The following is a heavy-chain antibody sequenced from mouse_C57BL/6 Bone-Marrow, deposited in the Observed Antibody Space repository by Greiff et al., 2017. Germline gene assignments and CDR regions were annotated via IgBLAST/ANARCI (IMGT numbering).Heavy chain of an antibody. V-gene: IGHV5-6*01. J-gene: IGHJ2*01. CDR3: ARRPLYYSIWGFDY. CDR2: ISSGGSYT. Sequence: EVQVVESGGDLVKPGGSLKLSCAASGFTFSSYGMSWVRQTPDKRLEWVATISSGGSYTYYPDSVKGRFTISRDNAKNTLYLQMSSLKSEDTAMYYCARRPLYYSIWGFDYWGQGTTLTVSS. D-gene: IGHD2-5*01. CDR1: GFTFSSYG.